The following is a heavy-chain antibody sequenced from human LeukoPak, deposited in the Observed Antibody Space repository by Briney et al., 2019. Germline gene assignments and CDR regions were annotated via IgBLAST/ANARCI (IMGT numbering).Heavy chain of an antibody. CDR2: ITDSGATM. D-gene: IGHD2-15*01. CDR3: ARLGYNSGSGDY. CDR1: GFTFSDYY. V-gene: IGHV3-11*01. J-gene: IGHJ4*02. Sequence: GGSLRLSCAASGFTFSDYYMSWIRQAPGKGLEWVSYITDSGATMYYADSVKGRFTISRDSAKNSLYLQMNSLRAEDTAVYYCARLGYNSGSGDYWGPGTLVTVSS.